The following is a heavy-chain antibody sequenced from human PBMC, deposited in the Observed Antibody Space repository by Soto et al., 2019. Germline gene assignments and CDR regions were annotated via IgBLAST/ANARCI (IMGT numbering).Heavy chain of an antibody. D-gene: IGHD6-6*01. Sequence: EVQLVESGGGLVQPGGSLRLSCAASEFTFSNYWMHWVRQAPGKGLAWVSRINADGSISNYVDSVKGRFTISRDNAKNTLYLQMNSLRVEDTAVYYCAGGFSSSLGRVFDIWGQGTMVTGSS. V-gene: IGHV3-74*01. J-gene: IGHJ3*02. CDR1: EFTFSNYW. CDR2: INADGSIS. CDR3: AGGFSSSLGRVFDI.